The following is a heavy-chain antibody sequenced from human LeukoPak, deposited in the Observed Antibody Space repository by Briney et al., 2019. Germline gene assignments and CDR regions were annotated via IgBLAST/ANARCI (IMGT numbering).Heavy chain of an antibody. CDR2: ISYDGSNK. CDR3: ARAAWDYYDSSGYYYDY. J-gene: IGHJ4*02. V-gene: IGHV3-30-3*01. D-gene: IGHD3-22*01. Sequence: GGSLRLSCAASGFTFSSYAMHWDRQAPGKGLEWVAVISYDGSNKYYADSVKGRFTISRDNSKNTLYLQMNSLRAEDTAVYYCARAAWDYYDSSGYYYDYWGQGTLVTVSS. CDR1: GFTFSSYA.